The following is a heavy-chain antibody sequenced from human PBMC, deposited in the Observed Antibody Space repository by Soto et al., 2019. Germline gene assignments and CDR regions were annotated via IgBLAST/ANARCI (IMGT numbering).Heavy chain of an antibody. CDR2: IRSKANSYAT. D-gene: IGHD3-16*01. CDR1: GFTFSGSA. J-gene: IGHJ4*02. CDR3: TRLGSTGDGY. Sequence: EVQLVESGGGLVQPGGSLKLSCAASGFTFSGSAMHWVRQASGKGLEWVGRIRSKANSYATAYAASGKGRFTISRDDSKSTADLQMNSLKTEDTGVYYCTRLGSTGDGYWGQGTLVTVSS. V-gene: IGHV3-73*01.